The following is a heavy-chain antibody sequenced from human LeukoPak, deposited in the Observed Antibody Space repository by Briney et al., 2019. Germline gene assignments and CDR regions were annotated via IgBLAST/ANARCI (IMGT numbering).Heavy chain of an antibody. CDR1: GGSISSGGYY. D-gene: IGHD2-15*01. CDR2: IYYSGST. Sequence: SETLSLTCTVSGGSISSGGYYWSWIRQHPGKGLEWIGYIYYSGSTYYNPSLKSRLTISVDTSKNQFSLKLSSVTAADTAVYYCARYCSGGSCYSGGVDYWGQGTLVTVSS. CDR3: ARYCSGGSCYSGGVDY. V-gene: IGHV4-31*03. J-gene: IGHJ4*02.